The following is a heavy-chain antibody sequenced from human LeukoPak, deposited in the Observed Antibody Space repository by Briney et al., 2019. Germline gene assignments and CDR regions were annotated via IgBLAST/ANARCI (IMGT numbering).Heavy chain of an antibody. Sequence: SETLSLTCTVSGGSIRSSSYYWGWIRQPPGKGPEWIGSIYYSGSTYYNPSLKSRVTISVDRSKNQFSLKLSSVTAADTAVYYCARERGSSTSTYYFDYWGQGTLVTVSS. D-gene: IGHD2-2*01. CDR1: GGSIRSSSYY. CDR2: IYYSGST. CDR3: ARERGSSTSTYYFDY. V-gene: IGHV4-39*07. J-gene: IGHJ4*02.